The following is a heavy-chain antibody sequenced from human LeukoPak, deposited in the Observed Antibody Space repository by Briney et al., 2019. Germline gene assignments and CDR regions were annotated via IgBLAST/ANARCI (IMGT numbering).Heavy chain of an antibody. CDR1: GDSIRTYS. CDR3: ARHPVLLSGMDV. D-gene: IGHD2-21*01. V-gene: IGHV4-59*08. CDR2: IDYTGST. Sequence: SETLSLTCTVSGDSIRTYSWSWIRQSPGKGLEWIGYIDYTGSTNYNPSLKSRVTISVDTSKNHFSLKLTSVTAADTAVYYCARHPVLLSGMDVWGQGTTVTVSS. J-gene: IGHJ6*02.